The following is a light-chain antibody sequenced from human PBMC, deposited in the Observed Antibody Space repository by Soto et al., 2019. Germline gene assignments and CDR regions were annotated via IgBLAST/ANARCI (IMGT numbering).Light chain of an antibody. J-gene: IGKJ1*01. CDR3: QQYGSSPRT. CDR2: DAS. V-gene: IGKV3-20*01. CDR1: QSVSSSY. Sequence: EIVLTQSPGTLXXXPXXXXTXXCRAXQSVSSSYLAWYQQKPGQAPRLLIYDASSRATGIPDRFSGSGSGTDFTLTISRLEPEDFAVYYCQQYGSSPRTFGQGTKVEIK.